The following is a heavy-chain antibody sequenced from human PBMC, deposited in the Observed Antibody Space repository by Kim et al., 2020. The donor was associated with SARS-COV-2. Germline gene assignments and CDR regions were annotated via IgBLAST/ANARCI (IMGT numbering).Heavy chain of an antibody. V-gene: IGHV3-30*18. CDR1: GFTFISYG. CDR2: ISYDGYNK. Sequence: GGSLRLSCAASGFTFISYGMHWVRQAPGKGLEWVAVISYDGYNKYYADSVKGPFTISRDNSKNTLYLQMNSLRAEDTAIYYCAKGSGYTDYDRPFEYWGQGTRVTVSS. D-gene: IGHD5-12*01. J-gene: IGHJ4*02. CDR3: AKGSGYTDYDRPFEY.